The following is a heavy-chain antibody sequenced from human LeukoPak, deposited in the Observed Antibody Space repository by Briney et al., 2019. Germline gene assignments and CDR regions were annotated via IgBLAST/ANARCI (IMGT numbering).Heavy chain of an antibody. Sequence: PSETLSLACTVSGGSISSYYCGSVRQPPGKGLGWIGYIYYSGSTNSNPPLKSRVTISVDTSKNQFSLKLSSVNAPDPVVYYCARQVDTAMVNWFDPWGQGTLVTVSS. J-gene: IGHJ5*02. CDR2: IYYSGST. V-gene: IGHV4-59*08. CDR1: GGSISSYY. CDR3: ARQVDTAMVNWFDP. D-gene: IGHD5-18*01.